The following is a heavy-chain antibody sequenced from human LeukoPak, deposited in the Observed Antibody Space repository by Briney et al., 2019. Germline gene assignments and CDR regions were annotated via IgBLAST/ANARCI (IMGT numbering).Heavy chain of an antibody. CDR1: GGSFSGYY. D-gene: IGHD6-19*01. J-gene: IGHJ5*02. V-gene: IGHV4-34*01. CDR2: INHSGST. CDR3: ARGGGWLNWFDP. Sequence: RTSETLSLTCAVCGGSFSGYYWSWIRQPPGKGLEWIGEINHSGSTNYNPSLKSRVTISVDTSKNQFSLKLSSVTAADTVVYYCARGGGWLNWFDPWGQGTLVTVSS.